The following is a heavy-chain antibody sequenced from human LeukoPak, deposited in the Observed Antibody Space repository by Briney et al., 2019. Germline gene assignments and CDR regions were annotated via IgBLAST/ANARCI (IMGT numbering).Heavy chain of an antibody. CDR3: ATQGPAARPGDWYFDL. V-gene: IGHV4-30-4*01. CDR2: IYYSGST. Sequence: SETLSLTCTVSGDSISSGDYYWSWIRQPPGKGLEWIGYIYYSGSTYYNPSLKSRVTISVDTSKNQFSLKLSSVTAADTAVYYCATQGPAARPGDWYFDLWGRGTLVTVSS. D-gene: IGHD6-6*01. CDR1: GDSISSGDYY. J-gene: IGHJ2*01.